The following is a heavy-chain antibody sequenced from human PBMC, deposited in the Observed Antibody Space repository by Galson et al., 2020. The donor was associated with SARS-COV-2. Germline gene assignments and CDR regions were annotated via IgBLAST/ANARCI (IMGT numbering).Heavy chain of an antibody. CDR2: ISGDGSSS. CDR3: AKGHFEDQWLVFCDY. Sequence: GESLKISCAASGFTYSSYSMSWFRQAPGKGLEWVSGISGDGSSSFYADSVKGRFTISRDNSKNTVYLQMNSLTSEDTAIYYCAKGHFEDQWLVFCDYWGRGTLVTFSS. D-gene: IGHD6-19*01. CDR1: GFTYSSYS. J-gene: IGHJ4*02. V-gene: IGHV3-23*01.